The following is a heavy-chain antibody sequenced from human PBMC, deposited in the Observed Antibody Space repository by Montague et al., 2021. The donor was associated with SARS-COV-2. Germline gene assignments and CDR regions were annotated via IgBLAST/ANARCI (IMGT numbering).Heavy chain of an antibody. CDR3: ARPLVRGVPKAFDI. J-gene: IGHJ3*02. V-gene: IGHV4-39*01. CDR1: GGSITRNYY. CDR2: IYYSGTT. D-gene: IGHD3-10*01. Sequence: SETLSPTCTVSGGSITRNYYWGWIRQPPGKGLEWVGNIYYSGTTFINPSLESRVTISVDASKNQFSLNLTSVTAADTAVYYCARPLVRGVPKAFDIWGQGALVTVSS.